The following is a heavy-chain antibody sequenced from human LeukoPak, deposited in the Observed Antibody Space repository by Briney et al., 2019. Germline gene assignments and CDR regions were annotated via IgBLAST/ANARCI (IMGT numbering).Heavy chain of an antibody. Sequence: SQTLSLTCTLSGGSISRGGYYWSWIRQHPGKGLEWIGYIYYSGSTYYNPSLKSRVTISVDTSKNQFSLKLSSVTAADTAVYYCARDYPSYSGLGYFDLWGRGTLVTVSS. V-gene: IGHV4-31*03. CDR1: GGSISRGGYY. D-gene: IGHD2-15*01. J-gene: IGHJ2*01. CDR3: ARDYPSYSGLGYFDL. CDR2: IYYSGST.